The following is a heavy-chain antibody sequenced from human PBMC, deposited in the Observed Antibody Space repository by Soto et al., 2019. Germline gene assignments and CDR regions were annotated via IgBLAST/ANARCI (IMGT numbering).Heavy chain of an antibody. J-gene: IGHJ6*02. Sequence: EVQLLESGGGLAQPGGSLRISCLASGFTFSSYAMDWVRQAPGKGLESISSISASGDRTYYADSVKGRFTISRDNSKNLLFLQMNNLRAEDTAVYYCAKILATSDYYWYGLDVWGQGAAVTVSS. CDR2: ISASGDRT. CDR1: GFTFSSYA. D-gene: IGHD2-2*01. V-gene: IGHV3-23*01. CDR3: AKILATSDYYWYGLDV.